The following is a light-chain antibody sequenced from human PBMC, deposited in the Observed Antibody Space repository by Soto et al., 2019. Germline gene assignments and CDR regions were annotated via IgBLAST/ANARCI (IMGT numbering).Light chain of an antibody. CDR2: ASS. V-gene: IGKV1-12*01. CDR1: QDILSW. J-gene: IGKJ3*01. Sequence: DIQMTQSPSSVSASVGDRVTIKCRASQDILSWLAWYQQKPGEAPRLLIYASSNLQSGDPSRYSGSASGTEFTHTISILHPEDCASNYCRQANSLPITFGRGTRLDI. CDR3: RQANSLPIT.